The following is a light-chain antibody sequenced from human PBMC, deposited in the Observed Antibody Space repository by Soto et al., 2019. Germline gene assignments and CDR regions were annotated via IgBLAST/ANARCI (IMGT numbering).Light chain of an antibody. CDR3: QQYGLPPHS. V-gene: IGKV3-15*01. CDR1: QSVGSN. Sequence: EIVMTQSPATLSVSPGERATLSCRASQSVGSNLAWYQQEPGQAPRLLIFGASTRATGIPDRFSGGGSGTDFTLTISSLEPEDFAVYYCQQYGLPPHSFGQGTRVEIK. J-gene: IGKJ2*01. CDR2: GAS.